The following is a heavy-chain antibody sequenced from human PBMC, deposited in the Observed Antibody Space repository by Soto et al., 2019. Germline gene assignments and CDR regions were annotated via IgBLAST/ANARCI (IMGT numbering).Heavy chain of an antibody. V-gene: IGHV3-7*01. J-gene: IGHJ4*02. D-gene: IGHD1-7*01. CDR1: GFTFSSYW. CDR2: IKQDGSEK. Sequence: GGSLRLSCAASGFTFSSYWMSWVRQAPGKGLEWVANIKQDGSEKYYVDSVKGRFTISRDNAKNSLYLQMNSLRAEDTAVYYCATHINWNYVPPPTIFDYWGQGTLVNV. CDR3: ATHINWNYVPPPTIFDY.